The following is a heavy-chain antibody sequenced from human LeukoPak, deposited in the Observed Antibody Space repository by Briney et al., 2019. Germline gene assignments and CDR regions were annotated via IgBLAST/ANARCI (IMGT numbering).Heavy chain of an antibody. Sequence: GGSLRLSCAASGFTFSSYEMNWVRQAPGKGLEWVSTISGSGGSTYYADSVKGRFTISRDNSKNTLYLQMNSLRAEDTAVYYCAKTTYGDFPADYWGQGTLVTVSS. D-gene: IGHD4-17*01. CDR3: AKTTYGDFPADY. V-gene: IGHV3-23*01. J-gene: IGHJ4*02. CDR2: ISGSGGST. CDR1: GFTFSSYE.